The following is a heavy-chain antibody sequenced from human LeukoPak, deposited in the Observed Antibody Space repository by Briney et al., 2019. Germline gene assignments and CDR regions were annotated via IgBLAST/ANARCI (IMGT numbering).Heavy chain of an antibody. J-gene: IGHJ4*02. D-gene: IGHD5-12*01. V-gene: IGHV3-74*03. CDR3: ASFQVAPEGY. Sequence: GGSLRLSCAASEFTFSSYAMQWVRQAPGKGLVWVSRVNTDGSSTTYADSVKGRFTISRDNAKNTLYLQMNSLRVEDTAVYYCASFQVAPEGYWGQGTLVTVSS. CDR1: EFTFSSYA. CDR2: VNTDGSST.